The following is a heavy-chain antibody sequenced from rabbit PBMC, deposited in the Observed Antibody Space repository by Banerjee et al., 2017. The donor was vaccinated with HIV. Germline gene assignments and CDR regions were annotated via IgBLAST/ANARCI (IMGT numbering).Heavy chain of an antibody. Sequence: QEQLKETGGGLVQPGGSLTLSCEASGFDFSNYYMSWVRQAPGKGLEWIGYIDTIFSSTYYASWVNGRFTISKTSSTTVTLQMTSLTAADTATYFCARGDGAYAGYDGLWGPGTLVTVS. V-gene: IGHV1S45*01. J-gene: IGHJ4*01. CDR3: ARGDGAYAGYDGL. CDR1: GFDFSNYYM. CDR2: IDTIFSST. D-gene: IGHD7-1*01.